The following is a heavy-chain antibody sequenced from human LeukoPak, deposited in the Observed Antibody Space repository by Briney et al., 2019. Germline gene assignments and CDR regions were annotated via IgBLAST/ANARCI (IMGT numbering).Heavy chain of an antibody. V-gene: IGHV3-23*01. CDR3: AKGALLWFGELFYYYYYYMDV. J-gene: IGHJ6*03. CDR1: GFTFSSYA. D-gene: IGHD3-10*01. Sequence: PGGSLRLSCAASGFTFSSYAMSWVRQAPGKGLEWDSAISGSGGSTYYADSVKGRFTISRDNSKNTLYLQMNSLRAEDTAVYYCAKGALLWFGELFYYYYYYMDVWGKGTTVTVSS. CDR2: ISGSGGST.